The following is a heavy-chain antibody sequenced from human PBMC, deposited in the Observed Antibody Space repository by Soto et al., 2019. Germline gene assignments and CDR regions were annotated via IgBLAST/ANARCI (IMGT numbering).Heavy chain of an antibody. CDR2: INHSGST. V-gene: IGHV4-34*01. Sequence: SETLSLTCAVYGGSFSGYYWSWIRQPPGKGLEWIGEINHSGSTNYNPSLKSRVTISVDTSKNQFSLKLSSVTAADTAVYYCARGEKGYYYYYGMDVWGQGTTVTVSS. CDR3: ARGEKGYYYYYGMDV. J-gene: IGHJ6*02. CDR1: GGSFSGYY.